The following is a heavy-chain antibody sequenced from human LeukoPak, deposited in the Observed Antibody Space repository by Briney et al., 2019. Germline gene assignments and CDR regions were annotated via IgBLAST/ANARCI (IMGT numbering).Heavy chain of an antibody. D-gene: IGHD2-15*01. CDR3: AKGRALEVVAAFNY. CDR1: GFTFSSYA. Sequence: GGSLRLSCAASGFTFSSYAMSRVRQAPGKGLEWVSAISGSGGSTYYADSVKGRFTISRDNSKNTLYLQMNSLRADDTAVYYCAKGRALEVVAAFNYWGQGAVVTVSS. J-gene: IGHJ4*02. V-gene: IGHV3-23*01. CDR2: ISGSGGST.